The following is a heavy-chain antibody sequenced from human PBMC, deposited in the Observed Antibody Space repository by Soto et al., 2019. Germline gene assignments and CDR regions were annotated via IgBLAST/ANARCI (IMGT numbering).Heavy chain of an antibody. J-gene: IGHJ6*02. D-gene: IGHD3-16*01. V-gene: IGHV3-33*01. CDR2: IWYDGSNK. Sequence: QVQLVESGGGVVQPGRSLRLSCAASGFTFSSYGMHWVRQAPGKGLEWVAVIWYDGSNKYYADSVKGRFTISRDNSKNTLYLQMNSLRAEDTAVYYCARDAYDYVWDSGYYGMDVWGQGTTVTVSS. CDR3: ARDAYDYVWDSGYYGMDV. CDR1: GFTFSSYG.